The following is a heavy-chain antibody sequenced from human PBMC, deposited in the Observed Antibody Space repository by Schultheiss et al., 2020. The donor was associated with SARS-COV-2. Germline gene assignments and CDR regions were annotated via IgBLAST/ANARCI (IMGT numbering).Heavy chain of an antibody. Sequence: GGSLRLSCAASGFTFSDYYMSWIRQAPGKGLEWVSYISSSGSTIYYADSVKGRFTISRDNAKNSLYLQMNSLRAEGTAVYYCARDLRAYCGGDCYNEYFQHWGQGTLVTVSS. CDR1: GFTFSDYY. CDR2: ISSSGSTI. J-gene: IGHJ1*01. V-gene: IGHV3-11*01. D-gene: IGHD2-21*02. CDR3: ARDLRAYCGGDCYNEYFQH.